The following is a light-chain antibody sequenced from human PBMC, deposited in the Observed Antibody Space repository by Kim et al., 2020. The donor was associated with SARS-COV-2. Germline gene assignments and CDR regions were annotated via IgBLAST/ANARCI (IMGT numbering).Light chain of an antibody. V-gene: IGKV1-39*01. CDR1: QSISSY. CDR3: QQSYSTPWT. J-gene: IGKJ1*01. CDR2: AAS. Sequence: ASVGDRFTITCLASQSISSYLNWYQQKPGKAPKLLIYAASSLQSGVPSRFSGSGSGTDFTLTISSLQPEDFATYYCQQSYSTPWTFGQGTKVDIK.